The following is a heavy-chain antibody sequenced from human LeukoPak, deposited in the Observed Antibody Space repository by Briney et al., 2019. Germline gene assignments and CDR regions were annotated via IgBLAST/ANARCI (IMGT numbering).Heavy chain of an antibody. D-gene: IGHD3-22*01. CDR3: ARGHCYDSSGDY. V-gene: IGHV4-59*11. CDR1: GVSISSHY. Sequence: PSETLSLTCTVSGVSISSHYWSWIRQPPGKGLEWIGYLYNTGGTNYNPSLKSRVTISVDTSKNQFSLNLSSVTAADTAVYYCARGHCYDSSGDYWGQGTLVTVSS. J-gene: IGHJ4*02. CDR2: LYNTGGT.